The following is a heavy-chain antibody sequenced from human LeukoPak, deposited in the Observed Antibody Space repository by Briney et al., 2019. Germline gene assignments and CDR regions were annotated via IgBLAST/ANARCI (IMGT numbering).Heavy chain of an antibody. CDR2: IYPGDSDS. CDR1: GYSFTSYW. CDR3: ARLQSLATVAFFFDS. Sequence: GESLKISCKGSGYSFTSYWIGWVRQMPGKGLEWMGIIYPGDSDSRYSPSFQGQVTISADKSISTAYLQWNSLKASDTAIYYCARLQSLATVAFFFDSWGQGTLVTVSS. V-gene: IGHV5-51*01. D-gene: IGHD4-11*01. J-gene: IGHJ4*02.